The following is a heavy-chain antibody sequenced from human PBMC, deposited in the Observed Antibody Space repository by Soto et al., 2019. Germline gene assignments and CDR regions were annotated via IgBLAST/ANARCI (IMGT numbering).Heavy chain of an antibody. V-gene: IGHV3-21*01. CDR1: GLSVSNYW. D-gene: IGHD5-18*01. CDR3: AKLGGYSYKFDY. Sequence: PGGSLRLSCAASGLSVSNYWMHWVRQTPGKGLVWVSSISTSSSYIYYADSVKGRFTISRDNAKNSLYLQMNSLRAEDTAVYYCAKLGGYSYKFDYWGQGTLVTVSS. CDR2: ISTSSSYI. J-gene: IGHJ4*02.